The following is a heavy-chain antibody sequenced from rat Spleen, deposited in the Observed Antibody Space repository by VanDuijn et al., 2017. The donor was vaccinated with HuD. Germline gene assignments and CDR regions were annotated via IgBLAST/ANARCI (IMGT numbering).Heavy chain of an antibody. CDR1: GFTFGDFG. V-gene: IGHV5-17*01. CDR3: ARHPRHLDY. D-gene: IGHD3-1*01. Sequence: EVQLVESGGGLIQPGRSLKISCAASGFTFGDFGMAWVRQPPKKGLEWVATIIYDGTITNYRDSVKGRFTISRDNAKSTLYLQMDSLRSEDTAIYYCARHPRHLDYWGQGVMVTVSS. CDR2: IIYDGTIT. J-gene: IGHJ2*01.